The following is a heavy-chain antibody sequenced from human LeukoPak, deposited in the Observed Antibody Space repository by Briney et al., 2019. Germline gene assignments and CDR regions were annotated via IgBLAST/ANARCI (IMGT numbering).Heavy chain of an antibody. CDR3: AKESIAAAGTSLNYFDY. V-gene: IGHV3-23*01. Sequence: GGSLRLSCAASGFTFSSYAMSWVRQDPGKWLEWVSAISGSGGSTYYADSVKGRFTISRDNSKNTLYLQMNSLRAEDTAVYYCAKESIAAAGTSLNYFDYWGQGTLVTVSS. D-gene: IGHD6-13*01. CDR1: GFTFSSYA. J-gene: IGHJ4*02. CDR2: ISGSGGST.